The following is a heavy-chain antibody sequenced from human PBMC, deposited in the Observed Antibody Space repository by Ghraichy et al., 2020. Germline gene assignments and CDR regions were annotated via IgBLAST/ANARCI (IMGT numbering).Heavy chain of an antibody. D-gene: IGHD2-8*02. Sequence: PVKVSCKVSGSTISGYALSWVRQAPGQGLEWMGGIIPVFGTVNYAQRFQDRVTITADKSTNTADMELTSLISEDAAVYYCARSLVVRWVSDNWYFDLWGRGTLVTVSS. CDR3: ARSLVVRWVSDNWYFDL. CDR2: IIPVFGTV. CDR1: GSTISGYA. J-gene: IGHJ2*01. V-gene: IGHV1-69*06.